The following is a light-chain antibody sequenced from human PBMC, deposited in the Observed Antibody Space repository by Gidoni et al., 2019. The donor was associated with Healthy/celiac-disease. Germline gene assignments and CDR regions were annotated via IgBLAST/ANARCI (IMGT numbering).Light chain of an antibody. CDR3: QQYNSYSRT. CDR1: QSISSW. V-gene: IGKV1-5*03. J-gene: IGKJ1*01. CDR2: KAS. Sequence: DIQMTQSPSTLSASVGDRVTITCRASQSISSWLAWYQQKPGKAPKLLIYKASSLESGVPSRFIGSGSGTEFTLTLSSLQPDDFATYYCQQYNSYSRTFGQGTKVEIK.